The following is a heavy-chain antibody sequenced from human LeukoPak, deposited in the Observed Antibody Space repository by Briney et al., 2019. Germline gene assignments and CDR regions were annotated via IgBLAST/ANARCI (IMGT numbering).Heavy chain of an antibody. CDR3: ARAAGYYDFWSGYYPFDY. CDR2: ISSSSSYI. V-gene: IGHV3-21*01. CDR1: GFTFSSYN. Sequence: GGSLRLSCAASGFTFSSYNMNWVRQAPGKGLEWVSSISSSSSYIYYADSVKGRFTISRDNAKNSLYLQMNSLRAEDTAVYYCARAAGYYDFWSGYYPFDYWGQGTLVTVSS. D-gene: IGHD3-3*01. J-gene: IGHJ4*02.